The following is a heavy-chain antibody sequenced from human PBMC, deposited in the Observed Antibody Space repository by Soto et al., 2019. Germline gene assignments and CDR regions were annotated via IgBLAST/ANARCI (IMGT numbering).Heavy chain of an antibody. CDR1: GFTFNDYA. J-gene: IGHJ4*02. V-gene: IGHV3-9*01. D-gene: IGHD6-6*01. CDR2: INWNSGNI. CDR3: AKGGSSSGRYSDY. Sequence: EVQLVESGGGLVQPGGSLRLSCAASGFTFNDYAMHWVRQAPGKGLDWVSGINWNSGNIGYADSVKGRFTISRDSAKNSLYLQMNNLRAEDTALYYCAKGGSSSGRYSDYWGQGTLVTVSS.